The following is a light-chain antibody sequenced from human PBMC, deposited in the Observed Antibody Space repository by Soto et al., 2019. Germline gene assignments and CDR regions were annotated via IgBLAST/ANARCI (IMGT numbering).Light chain of an antibody. CDR2: LNSDGSH. J-gene: IGLJ2*01. CDR3: QTWGTGSVV. Sequence: QPVLTQSPSASASLGASVKLTCTLSSGHSSYAIAWHQQQPGKGPRYLMKLNSDGSHTKGDGIPDRFSGSNSGAERFLTISSLQSEDEADYYCQTWGTGSVVFGGGTKLT. V-gene: IGLV4-69*01. CDR1: SGHSSYA.